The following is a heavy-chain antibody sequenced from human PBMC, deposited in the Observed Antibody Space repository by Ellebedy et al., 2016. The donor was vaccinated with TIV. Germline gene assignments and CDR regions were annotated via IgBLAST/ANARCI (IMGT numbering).Heavy chain of an antibody. V-gene: IGHV4-34*01. CDR2: INHSGST. D-gene: IGHD3-22*01. CDR1: GGSFSGYY. CDR3: ARSGVDDSSGYYYYFDY. J-gene: IGHJ4*02. Sequence: MPGGSLRLSCAVYGGSFSGYYWSWIRQPPGKGLEWIGEINHSGSTNYNPSLKSRVTISVDTSKNQFSLKLSSVTAADTAMYYCARSGVDDSSGYYYYFDYWGQGTLVTVSS.